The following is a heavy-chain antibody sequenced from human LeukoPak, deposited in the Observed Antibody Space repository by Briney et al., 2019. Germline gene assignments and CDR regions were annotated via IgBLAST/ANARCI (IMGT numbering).Heavy chain of an antibody. CDR3: ATNKDWAEAD. Sequence: SETLSLTCSVSDGSIRTYYWSWIRQSPGQGLEWIGNIYYRGDINYNPSLKSRVIISIDTSKNQFSLKVTSLTAADTAVYYCATNKDWAEADWGQGTLVIVPS. V-gene: IGHV4-59*03. CDR1: DGSIRTYY. J-gene: IGHJ4*02. D-gene: IGHD3/OR15-3a*01. CDR2: IYYRGDI.